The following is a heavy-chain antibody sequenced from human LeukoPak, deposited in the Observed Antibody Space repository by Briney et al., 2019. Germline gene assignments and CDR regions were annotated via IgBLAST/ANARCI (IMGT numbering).Heavy chain of an antibody. D-gene: IGHD3-3*01. CDR3: AKDPVGDFWSGCRDGMDV. J-gene: IGHJ6*02. Sequence: GGSLRLSCAASGFTFSSYAISWVRQAPGKGLEWVSPISGSGGSTYYADSVKGRFTISRDNSKNTLYLQMNSLRAEDTAVYYCAKDPVGDFWSGCRDGMDVWGQGTTVTVSS. CDR1: GFTFSSYA. V-gene: IGHV3-23*01. CDR2: ISGSGGST.